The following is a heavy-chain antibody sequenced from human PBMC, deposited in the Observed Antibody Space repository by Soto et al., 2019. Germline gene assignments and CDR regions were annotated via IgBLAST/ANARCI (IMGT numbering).Heavy chain of an antibody. J-gene: IGHJ4*02. Sequence: EVQLLESGGGLVQPGGSLRLSCAASGFTFSSYAMSWVRQAPGKGLEWVSTITDSGGYTYYADSVKGRFTISRDNSKNTLYLQMNSLRADDTAVYYCVNLTYSSSSDFDYWGQGTLVSVSS. CDR1: GFTFSSYA. D-gene: IGHD6-6*01. V-gene: IGHV3-23*01. CDR3: VNLTYSSSSDFDY. CDR2: ITDSGGYT.